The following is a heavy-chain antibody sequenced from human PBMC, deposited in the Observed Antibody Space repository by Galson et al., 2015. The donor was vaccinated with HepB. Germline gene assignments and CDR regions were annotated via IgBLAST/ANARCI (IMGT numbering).Heavy chain of an antibody. D-gene: IGHD1-1*01. J-gene: IGHJ4*02. Sequence: SLRLSCAASGFTFGSYSMNWVRQAPGKGLEWVSYISSSSSIISYADSVKGRFTISRDNAKNSLYLQMNSLRDEDTAVYYCARVLDGRFDYWGQGTLVTVSS. CDR2: ISSSSSII. V-gene: IGHV3-48*02. CDR1: GFTFGSYS. CDR3: ARVLDGRFDY.